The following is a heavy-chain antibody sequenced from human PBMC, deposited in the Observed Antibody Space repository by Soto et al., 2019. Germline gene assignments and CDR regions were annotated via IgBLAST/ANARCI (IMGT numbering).Heavy chain of an antibody. J-gene: IGHJ3*02. CDR2: ISGGTDIT. Sequence: HPGGSLRLSCAVSGITFSDYSINWVRQAPGKGLEWVSGISGGTDITYYADSVKGRFTISRDNSKNTVYLQMNSLRAEDTALYYSATVLSAAFDIWGQGTMVTVS. CDR3: ATVLSAAFDI. CDR1: GITFSDYS. V-gene: IGHV3-23*01.